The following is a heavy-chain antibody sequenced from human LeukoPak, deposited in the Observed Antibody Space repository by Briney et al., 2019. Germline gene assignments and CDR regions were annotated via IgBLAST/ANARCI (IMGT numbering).Heavy chain of an antibody. CDR1: GFTFSSYW. D-gene: IGHD3-16*01. CDR3: ARGGGLDV. CDR2: IDHNGNVN. V-gene: IGHV3-7*03. Sequence: GGSLRLSCAASGFTFSSYWMNWARQAPGKGLEWVASIDHNGNVNYYVDSVKGRFTISRDNAKNSLYLQMSTLRAEDTAVYFCARGGGLDVWGQGATVTVSS. J-gene: IGHJ6*02.